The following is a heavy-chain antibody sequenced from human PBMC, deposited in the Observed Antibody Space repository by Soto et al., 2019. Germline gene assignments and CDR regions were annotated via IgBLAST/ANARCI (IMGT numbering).Heavy chain of an antibody. CDR2: MNPNSGNT. V-gene: IGHV1-8*01. D-gene: IGHD3-3*01. Sequence: QVQLVQSGAEVKKPGASVKVSCKASGYTFTSYDINWVRQATGQGLEWMGWMNPNSGNTGYAQKFQGRVTMTRNTAISTAYMELSSLRSEDTAVYYCARGGITIFGVATWWFDPWGQGTLVTVSS. CDR1: GYTFTSYD. J-gene: IGHJ5*02. CDR3: ARGGITIFGVATWWFDP.